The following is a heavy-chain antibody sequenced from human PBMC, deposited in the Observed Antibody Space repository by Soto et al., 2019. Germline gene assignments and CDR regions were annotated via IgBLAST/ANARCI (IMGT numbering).Heavy chain of an antibody. V-gene: IGHV3-33*01. J-gene: IGHJ6*02. D-gene: IGHD2-2*02. Sequence: PVGSLRLSCSASGFTFSSYGMHWVRQAPGKGLEWVAVIWYDGSNKYYADSVKGRFTISRDNSKNTLYLQMNSLRAEDTAVYYCARDLLRCSSTSCYTGYYYYGMCVWGQRTTVTVSS. CDR2: IWYDGSNK. CDR1: GFTFSSYG. CDR3: ARDLLRCSSTSCYTGYYYYGMCV.